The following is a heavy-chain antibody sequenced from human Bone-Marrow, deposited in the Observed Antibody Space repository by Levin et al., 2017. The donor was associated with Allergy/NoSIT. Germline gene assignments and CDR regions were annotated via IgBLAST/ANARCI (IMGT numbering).Heavy chain of an antibody. CDR3: ADSYFGY. CDR2: ISKDGTHK. Sequence: GESLKISCAVSRFTFSDYGMHWVRQAPGKGLEWVAVISKDGTHKFYADSVKGRFTISRDNSNNTLSLQMDSLRIGDTAVYYCADSYFGYWGQGTLVSVSS. CDR1: RFTFSDYG. V-gene: IGHV3-30*03. J-gene: IGHJ4*02.